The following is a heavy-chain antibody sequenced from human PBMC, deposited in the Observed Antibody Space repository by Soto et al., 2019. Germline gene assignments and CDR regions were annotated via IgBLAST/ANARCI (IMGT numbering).Heavy chain of an antibody. CDR3: ASHIYQTYYCDMDV. CDR2: INWNGGST. J-gene: IGHJ6*02. D-gene: IGHD2-2*01. CDR1: GFTFDDYG. Sequence: EVQLVESGGGVVRPGGSLRLSCAASGFTFDDYGMSWVRQAPGKGLEWVSGINWNGGSTGYADSVKGRFTISRDNAKNALYLEMICLSAEDTALYYCASHIYQTYYCDMDVWGQGTTVTGSS. V-gene: IGHV3-20*04.